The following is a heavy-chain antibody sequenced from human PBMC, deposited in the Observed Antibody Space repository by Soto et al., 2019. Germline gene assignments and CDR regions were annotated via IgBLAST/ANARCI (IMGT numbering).Heavy chain of an antibody. CDR1: GFTFSSYG. V-gene: IGHV3-33*01. CDR2: IWYDGSNK. D-gene: IGHD4-17*01. J-gene: IGHJ3*02. Sequence: AGGSLRLSCAASGFTFSSYGMHWVRQAPGKGLDWVAVIWYDGSNKYYADSVKGRFTISRDNSKNTLYLQMNSLRAEDTAVYYCARDLRSYGDSPPRNDAFDIWGQGTMVTVSS. CDR3: ARDLRSYGDSPPRNDAFDI.